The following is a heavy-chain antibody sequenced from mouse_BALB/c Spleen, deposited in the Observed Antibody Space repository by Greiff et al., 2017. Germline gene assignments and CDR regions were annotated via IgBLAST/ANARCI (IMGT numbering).Heavy chain of an antibody. V-gene: IGHV1-18*01. CDR3: ARGLGSYRYAMDY. Sequence: EVKLMESGPELVKPGASMKISCKASGYSFTGYTMNWVKQSHGKNLEWIGLINPYNGGTSYNQKFKGKATLTVDKSSSTAYMELLSLTSEDSAVYYCARGLGSYRYAMDYWGQGTSVTVSS. J-gene: IGHJ4*01. CDR2: INPYNGGT. CDR1: GYSFTGYT. D-gene: IGHD1-1*02.